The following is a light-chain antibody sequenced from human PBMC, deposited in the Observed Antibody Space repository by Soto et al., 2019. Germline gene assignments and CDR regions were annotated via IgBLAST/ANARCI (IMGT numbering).Light chain of an antibody. CDR3: SSFRSGTTL. J-gene: IGLJ1*01. CDR2: EVS. CDR1: SSDIGGYNF. Sequence: QSVLTQPASVSGSPGQSITISCTGTSSDIGGYNFVSWYQQHPGRAPKLMIYEVSNRPSGVSDRFSGSKSGNTASLTISGFQADDEGDYYCSSFRSGTTLFGTGTKVTVL. V-gene: IGLV2-14*01.